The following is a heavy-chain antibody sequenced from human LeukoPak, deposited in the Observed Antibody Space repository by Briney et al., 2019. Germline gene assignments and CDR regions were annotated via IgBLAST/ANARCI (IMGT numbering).Heavy chain of an antibody. D-gene: IGHD6-13*01. CDR2: INPNSGGT. V-gene: IGHV1-2*02. Sequence: ASVKVSCKASGYTFTGYYMHWVRQAPGQGLEWMGWINPNSGGTNYAQKFQGRVTMTRDTSISTAYLQWSSLKASDTAMYYCARSGGIAAAWNMDVWGKGTTVTVSS. CDR3: ARSGGIAAAWNMDV. CDR1: GYTFTGYY. J-gene: IGHJ6*03.